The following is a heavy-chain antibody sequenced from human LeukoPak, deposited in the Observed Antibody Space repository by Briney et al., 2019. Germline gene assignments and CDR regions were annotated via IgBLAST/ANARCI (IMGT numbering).Heavy chain of an antibody. J-gene: IGHJ3*02. CDR1: GGSISSSSYY. D-gene: IGHD6-19*01. CDR2: IYYSGST. V-gene: IGHV4-39*01. CDR3: ARRQIAVAGFDAFDI. Sequence: SETLSLTCTVSGGSISSSSYYWGWIRQPPGKGLEWIGSIYYSGSTYYNPSLKSRVTISVDTSKNQFSLKLSSVTAADTAVYYCARRQIAVAGFDAFDIWGQGTMVTVSS.